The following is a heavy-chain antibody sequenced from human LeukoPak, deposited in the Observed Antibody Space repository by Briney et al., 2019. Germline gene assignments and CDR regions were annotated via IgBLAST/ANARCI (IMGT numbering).Heavy chain of an antibody. CDR2: IDGSGDTI. V-gene: IGHV3-48*02. CDR3: SGRFDC. CDR1: GFTFSDYS. J-gene: IGHJ4*02. Sequence: GGSLRLSCAASGFTFSDYSMNWVRQAPGKGLEWVSYIDGSGDTIYYADSVKGRFTISRDNAKNSLDLQMNSLRDEDTAVYYCSGRFDCWGQGTLVTVSS.